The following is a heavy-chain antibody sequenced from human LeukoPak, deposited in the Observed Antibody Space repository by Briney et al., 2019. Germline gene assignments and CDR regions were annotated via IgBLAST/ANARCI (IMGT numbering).Heavy chain of an antibody. CDR2: ISGSGGST. J-gene: IGHJ4*02. Sequence: PAESMTLSCAASGFTFSSYAMSWVRPPPGKGLEWVSAISGSGGSTYYADSVKGRFTISRDNSKNTLYLQMNSLRAEDTAVYYCAKDARYGANHFDYWGQGTLVTVSS. V-gene: IGHV3-23*01. CDR3: AKDARYGANHFDY. D-gene: IGHD4-17*01. CDR1: GFTFSSYA.